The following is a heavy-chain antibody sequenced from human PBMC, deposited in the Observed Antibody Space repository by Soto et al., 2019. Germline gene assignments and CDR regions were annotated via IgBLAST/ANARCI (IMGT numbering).Heavy chain of an antibody. CDR3: VRDLGWSPLWEY. J-gene: IGHJ4*02. CDR2: ISSTSTYT. Sequence: QVHLVESGGGLVKPGGSLRLSCTASGFTFSDYYMSWIRQAPGKGLEWISYISSTSTYTNYADSVKGRFTISSDNAKNSLYLQMNSLRDEDTAVYYCVRDLGWSPLWEYWGQGTLVTVSS. D-gene: IGHD1-26*01. V-gene: IGHV3-11*05. CDR1: GFTFSDYY.